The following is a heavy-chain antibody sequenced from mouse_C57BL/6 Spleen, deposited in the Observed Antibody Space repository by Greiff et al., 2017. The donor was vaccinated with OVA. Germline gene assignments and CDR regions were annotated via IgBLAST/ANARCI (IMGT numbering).Heavy chain of an antibody. CDR3: ARGGMITTRWYFDV. J-gene: IGHJ1*03. V-gene: IGHV1-55*01. CDR2: IYPGSGST. CDR1: GYTFTSYW. D-gene: IGHD2-4*01. Sequence: QVQLQQPGAELVKPGASVKMSCKASGYTFTSYWITWVKQRPGQGLEWIGDIYPGSGSTNYNEKFKSKATLTVDTSSSTAYMQLSSLTSEDSAVYDCARGGMITTRWYFDVWGTGTTVTVSS.